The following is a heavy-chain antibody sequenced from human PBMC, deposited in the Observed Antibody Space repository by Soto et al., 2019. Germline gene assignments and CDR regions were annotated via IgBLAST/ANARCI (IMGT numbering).Heavy chain of an antibody. CDR2: ISYDGSNK. V-gene: IGHV3-30-3*01. Sequence: QVQLVESGGGVVQPGRSLRLSCAASGFTFSNYAMHWVRQAPGKGLEWVAVISYDGSNKYYADSVKGRFTISRDSSKNTLDLQMNSLRTEDTAVYYWERPLWRDDYNWGYFDLWGRGALGTVSS. D-gene: IGHD4-4*01. J-gene: IGHJ2*01. CDR1: GFTFSNYA. CDR3: ERPLWRDDYNWGYFDL.